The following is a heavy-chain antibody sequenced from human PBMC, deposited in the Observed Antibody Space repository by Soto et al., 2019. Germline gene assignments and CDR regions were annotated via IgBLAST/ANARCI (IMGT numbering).Heavy chain of an antibody. D-gene: IGHD3-10*01. Sequence: SSETLCLTWAVSSGSISSLNWCTWVRQPPGKGLEWIGEIYHSGSTNYNPSLKSRVTMSVDKSNNQFSLNLSSVTAADTAVYYCARYASGSSYFDYWGQGTLVTVSS. V-gene: IGHV4-4*02. CDR3: ARYASGSSYFDY. CDR2: IYHSGST. J-gene: IGHJ4*02. CDR1: SGSISSLNW.